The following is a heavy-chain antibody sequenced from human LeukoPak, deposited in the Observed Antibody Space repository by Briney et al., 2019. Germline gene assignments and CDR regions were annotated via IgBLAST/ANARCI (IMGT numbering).Heavy chain of an antibody. CDR2: ISGSGGST. J-gene: IGHJ4*02. D-gene: IGHD3-3*01. V-gene: IGHV3-23*01. CDR3: AKDFLAWGVFDY. Sequence: GGALRLSCAASGFTFSSYAMSWIRQAPGKGLEWVSAISGSGGSTYYADSVKGRFTISRDNSKNTLYLQMNSLRAEDTAVYYCAKDFLAWGVFDYWGQGTLVTVSS. CDR1: GFTFSSYA.